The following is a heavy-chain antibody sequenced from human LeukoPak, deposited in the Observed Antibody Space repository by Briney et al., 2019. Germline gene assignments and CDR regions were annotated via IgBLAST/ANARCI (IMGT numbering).Heavy chain of an antibody. J-gene: IGHJ3*02. CDR2: INPKSGGA. D-gene: IGHD3-10*01. V-gene: IGHV1-2*02. Sequence: GASVKVSCKASGYTFTGYYIHWVRQAPGQGLEWMGWINPKSGGANYAQKFQGRVTITRDTSISTAYMELSRLRSVDTAVYYCSGGSGPHAFDIWGQGTMVTVSS. CDR1: GYTFTGYY. CDR3: SGGSGPHAFDI.